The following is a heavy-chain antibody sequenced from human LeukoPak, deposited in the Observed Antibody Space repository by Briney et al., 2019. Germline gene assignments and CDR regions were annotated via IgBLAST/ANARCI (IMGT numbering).Heavy chain of an antibody. CDR2: INHSGST. V-gene: IGHV4-34*01. CDR1: GGSFSGYY. D-gene: IGHD3-22*01. CDR3: ARHRFYDSSGTLDY. Sequence: SETLSLTCAVYGGSFSGYYWRWIRQPPGKGLEWIGEINHSGSTNYNPSLKSRVTISVDTSKNQFSLKLSSVTAADTAVYYCARHRFYDSSGTLDYWGQGTLVTVSS. J-gene: IGHJ4*02.